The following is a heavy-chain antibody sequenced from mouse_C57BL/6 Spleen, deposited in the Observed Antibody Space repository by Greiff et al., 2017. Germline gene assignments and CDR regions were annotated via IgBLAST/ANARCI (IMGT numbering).Heavy chain of an antibody. CDR1: GYTFTSYW. CDR2: IHPSDSDT. CDR3: ASPLGGNFFDY. Sequence: QVQLKQPGAELVKPGASVKVSCKASGYTFTSYWMHWVKQRPGPGLEWIGRIHPSDSDTNYNQKFKGKATLTVDKSSSTADMQLSSLTSEDSAVYYCASPLGGNFFDYWGQGTTLTVSS. D-gene: IGHD4-1*01. J-gene: IGHJ2*01. V-gene: IGHV1-74*01.